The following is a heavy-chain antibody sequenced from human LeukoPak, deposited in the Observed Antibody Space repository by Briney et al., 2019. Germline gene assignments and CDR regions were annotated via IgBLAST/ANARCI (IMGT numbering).Heavy chain of an antibody. CDR3: ARLGYGSGSYYNEKRANGAFDI. Sequence: SETLSLTCAVSGYSISSGYYWGWIRQPPGKGLEWIGSIYHSGSTYYNPSLKSRVTISVDTSKNQFSLKLSSVTAAATAVYYCARLGYGSGSYYNEKRANGAFDIWGQGTMVTVSS. V-gene: IGHV4-38-2*01. CDR1: GYSISSGYY. J-gene: IGHJ3*02. CDR2: IYHSGST. D-gene: IGHD3-10*01.